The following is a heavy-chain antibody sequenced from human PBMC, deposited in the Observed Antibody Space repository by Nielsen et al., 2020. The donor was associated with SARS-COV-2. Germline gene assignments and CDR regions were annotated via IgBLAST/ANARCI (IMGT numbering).Heavy chain of an antibody. Sequence: SDILSPPFTPLGSSFSSIPYYWGWIRQPPGKGLEWIVSIYYSGSTYYNPSLKSRVTISVDTSKNQFSLKLSSVTAADTAVYYWTRGVDTAMVLDCFEYWGQGTLVTVSS. D-gene: IGHD5-18*01. V-gene: IGHV4-39*07. CDR2: IYYSGST. J-gene: IGHJ4*02. CDR1: GSSFSSIPYY. CDR3: TRGVDTAMVLDCFEY.